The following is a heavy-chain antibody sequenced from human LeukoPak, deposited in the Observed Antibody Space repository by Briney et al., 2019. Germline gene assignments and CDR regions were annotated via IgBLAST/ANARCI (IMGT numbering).Heavy chain of an antibody. Sequence: ASVKVSFKVSGYTLTELSMHWVRQAPGKGLEWMGGFDPEDGETIYAQKFQGRVTMTEDTSTDTAYMELSSLRSEDTAVYYCATDVRFGELFDYWGQGTLVTVSS. V-gene: IGHV1-24*01. CDR1: GYTLTELS. J-gene: IGHJ4*02. CDR2: FDPEDGET. D-gene: IGHD3-10*01. CDR3: ATDVRFGELFDY.